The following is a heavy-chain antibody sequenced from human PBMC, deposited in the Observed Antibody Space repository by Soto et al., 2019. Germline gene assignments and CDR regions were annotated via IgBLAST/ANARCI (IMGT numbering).Heavy chain of an antibody. CDR1: GFTFSTYS. CDR2: ITSGSSAI. D-gene: IGHD2-2*01. V-gene: IGHV3-48*01. Sequence: EVQLVESGGGLVQPGGSLRLSCAASGFTFSTYSMNWVRQAPGKGLEWVSYITSGSSAIYYADSVKGRFTISRDNAKNSLYLQMNRLRAEDTAVYYCARGGCSSTSCYNPYYYYYMDVWGKGATVTVS. J-gene: IGHJ6*03. CDR3: ARGGCSSTSCYNPYYYYYMDV.